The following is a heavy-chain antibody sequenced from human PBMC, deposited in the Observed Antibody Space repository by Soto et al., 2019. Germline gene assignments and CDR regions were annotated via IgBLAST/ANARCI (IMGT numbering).Heavy chain of an antibody. D-gene: IGHD6-13*01. CDR1: GGSISSYY. CDR3: ARGRYSSRDFYYYGMDV. J-gene: IGHJ6*02. Sequence: SETLSLTCTVSGGSISSYYWSWIRQPAGKGLEWIGRIYTSGSTNYNPSLKSRVTMSVDTSKNQFSLKLSSVTAADTAVYYCARGRYSSRDFYYYGMDVWGQGATVTVSS. V-gene: IGHV4-4*07. CDR2: IYTSGST.